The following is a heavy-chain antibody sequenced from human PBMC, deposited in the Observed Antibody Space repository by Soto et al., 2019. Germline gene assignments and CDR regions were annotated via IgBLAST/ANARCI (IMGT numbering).Heavy chain of an antibody. V-gene: IGHV4-59*08. D-gene: IGHD4-17*01. Sequence: SETLSLTCTVSGGSISSYYWSWIRQPPGKGLEWIGYIYYSGSTNYNPSLKSRVTISVDTSKNQFSLKLSSVTAADTAVYYCAKTTVTTRITFDYWGQGTLVTVSS. CDR1: GGSISSYY. CDR3: AKTTVTTRITFDY. CDR2: IYYSGST. J-gene: IGHJ4*02.